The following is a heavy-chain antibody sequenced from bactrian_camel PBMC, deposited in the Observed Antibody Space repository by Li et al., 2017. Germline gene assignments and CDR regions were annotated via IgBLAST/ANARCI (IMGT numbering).Heavy chain of an antibody. CDR1: GYLYSGSC. J-gene: IGHJ6*01. V-gene: IGHV3S1*01. Sequence: HVQLVESGGGSVQAGGSLRLACTFEGYLYSGSCMAWFRGRKGVAVIHTGTGNTQYADPVKGRFTSSRDNAKNTVYLQMNSLKPEDTGVYYCARGEPISFGYWGQGTQVTVS. D-gene: IGHD7*01. CDR3: ARGEPISFGY. CDR2: IHTGTGNT.